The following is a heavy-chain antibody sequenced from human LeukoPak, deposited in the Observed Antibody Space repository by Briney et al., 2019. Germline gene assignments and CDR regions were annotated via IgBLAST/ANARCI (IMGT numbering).Heavy chain of an antibody. V-gene: IGHV4-59*01. J-gene: IGHJ4*02. Sequence: NPSETLSLTCTVSGASISTYYWSWIRQPPGKGLELIGDIHYSGSTNYNPSLKSRITISVDTSKNQFSLKLSSVTAADTAVYYCARFYDRSGPHFDYWGQGTLVTVSS. CDR3: ARFYDRSGPHFDY. CDR2: IHYSGST. D-gene: IGHD3-22*01. CDR1: GASISTYY.